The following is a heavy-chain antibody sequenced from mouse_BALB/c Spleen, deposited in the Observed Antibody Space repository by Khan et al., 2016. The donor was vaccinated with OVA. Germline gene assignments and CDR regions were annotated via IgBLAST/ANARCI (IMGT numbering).Heavy chain of an antibody. V-gene: IGHV2-9*02. Sequence: QVQLKESGPGLVAPSQSLSITCTVSGFSLTSYGVHWVRQPPGKGLEWLGVIWAGGSTNYNSALMSRLSISKDNSQSQVFLKMNSLQTDDTAMYYCARGGDLLWPYYYAMDYWGQGTSVTVSS. J-gene: IGHJ4*01. CDR1: GFSLTSYG. D-gene: IGHD2-1*01. CDR3: ARGGDLLWPYYYAMDY. CDR2: IWAGGST.